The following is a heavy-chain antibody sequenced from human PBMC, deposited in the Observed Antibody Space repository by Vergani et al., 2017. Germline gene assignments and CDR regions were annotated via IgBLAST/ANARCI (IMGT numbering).Heavy chain of an antibody. D-gene: IGHD3-22*01. CDR1: GGTFSSYA. Sequence: QFQLVQSGPEVKNPGSSVKVSCKASGGTFSSYAISWLRQAPGQGLEWMGRIIPIFVTANYAQKFQGRVTITADESTSTAYMELSSLRSEDTAVYYCARDQFNYYDSSGYRYFDYWGQGTLVTVSS. J-gene: IGHJ4*02. V-gene: IGHV1-69*13. CDR2: IIPIFVTA. CDR3: ARDQFNYYDSSGYRYFDY.